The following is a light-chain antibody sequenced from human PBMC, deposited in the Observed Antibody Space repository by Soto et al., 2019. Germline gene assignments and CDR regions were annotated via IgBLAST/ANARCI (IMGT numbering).Light chain of an antibody. Sequence: EIVLTQSPATLSLSPGERATLSCRASQSVSTYLAWYQQKPGQAPSLLIYDASKRAAGIPVRFSGSGSGTDFTLTITRLEPEDFGVYYCQQRSRWPPTWKFGPGTQVDIK. CDR3: QQRSRWPPTWK. CDR1: QSVSTY. J-gene: IGKJ1*01. V-gene: IGKV3-11*01. CDR2: DAS.